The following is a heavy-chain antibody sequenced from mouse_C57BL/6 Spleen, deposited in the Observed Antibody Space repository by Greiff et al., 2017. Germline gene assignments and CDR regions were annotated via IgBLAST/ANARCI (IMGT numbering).Heavy chain of an antibody. D-gene: IGHD3-3*01. Sequence: EVKLVESGEGLVKPGGSLKLSCAASGFTFSSYAMSWVRQTPEKRLEWVAYISSGGDSIYYADTVKGRFTISRDNARNTLYLQMSSRKSEDTAMYYCTRVGDVSWFAYWGQGTLVTVSA. CDR1: GFTFSSYA. J-gene: IGHJ3*01. CDR3: TRVGDVSWFAY. V-gene: IGHV5-9-1*02. CDR2: ISSGGDSI.